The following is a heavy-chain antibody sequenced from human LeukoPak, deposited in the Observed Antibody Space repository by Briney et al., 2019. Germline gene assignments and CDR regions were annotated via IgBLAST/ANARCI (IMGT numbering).Heavy chain of an antibody. V-gene: IGHV1-8*03. J-gene: IGHJ6*03. Sequence: ASVKVSCKASGYTFTSYDINWVRQATGQGLEWMGWMNPNSGNTGYAQKFQGRVTITRNTSISTTYMELSSLRSEDTAVYYCARGRDYDSSGYYYYYYMDAWGKGTTVTVSS. CDR3: ARGRDYDSSGYYYYYYMDA. CDR1: GYTFTSYD. CDR2: MNPNSGNT. D-gene: IGHD3-22*01.